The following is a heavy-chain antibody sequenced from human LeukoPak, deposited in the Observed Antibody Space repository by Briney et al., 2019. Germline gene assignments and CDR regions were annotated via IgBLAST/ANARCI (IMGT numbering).Heavy chain of an antibody. CDR3: ARVGCSGGSCYRSIFDY. V-gene: IGHV1-2*06. CDR2: INPNSGGT. J-gene: IGHJ4*02. CDR1: GYTFTGYY. Sequence: EASVKVSCKASGYTFTGYYMHWVRQAPGQGLEWMGRINPNSGGTNYEQKFQGRVAMTRDTSISTAYMELSRLRSDDTAVYYCARVGCSGGSCYRSIFDYWGQGTLVTVSS. D-gene: IGHD2-15*01.